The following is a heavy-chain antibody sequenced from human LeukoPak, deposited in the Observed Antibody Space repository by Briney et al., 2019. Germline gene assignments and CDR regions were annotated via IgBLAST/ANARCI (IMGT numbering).Heavy chain of an antibody. CDR1: GGTFSSYG. J-gene: IGHJ4*02. CDR2: IYPNSGGT. Sequence: SVKVSCKASGGTFSSYGISWVRQAPGQGLEWMGWIYPNSGGTHYAQDFQGRVTMTRHTSISTAYMELSRLTSDDTAVYYCVRARSGYDYALDYWGQGTLVTVSS. CDR3: VRARSGYDYALDY. D-gene: IGHD5-12*01. V-gene: IGHV1-2*02.